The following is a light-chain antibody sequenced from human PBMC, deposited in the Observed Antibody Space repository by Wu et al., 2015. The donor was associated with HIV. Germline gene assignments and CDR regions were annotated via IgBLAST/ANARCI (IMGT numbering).Light chain of an antibody. V-gene: IGKV3D-20*02. CDR1: QTVTSDY. CDR2: GAS. J-gene: IGKJ5*01. Sequence: EIVLTQSPGTLYLSPGERATLSCRASQTVTSDYLAWYQHKPGQAPRLLIYGASSRATGISARFSGSGSGTDFTLTISSLEAEDFAVYYCQQRDNWPLTFGQGTRLEIK. CDR3: QQRDNWPLT.